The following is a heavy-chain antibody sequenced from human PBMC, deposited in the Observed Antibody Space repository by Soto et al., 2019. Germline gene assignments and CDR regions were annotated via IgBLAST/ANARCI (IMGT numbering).Heavy chain of an antibody. CDR2: IMPVFATP. Sequence: QVQLMQSGAEVKKPGSSVKVSCKASGGTFSTSAISWVRQAPGEGLEWVGGIMPVFATPDYAQKFQGRVTISADESTTTDSLALTSLTTDDTAVYYCARDKDRQQLGGNYYYILDVWGQGTAITVSS. CDR3: ARDKDRQQLGGNYYYILDV. D-gene: IGHD3-3*02. J-gene: IGHJ6*02. CDR1: GGTFSTSA. V-gene: IGHV1-69*12.